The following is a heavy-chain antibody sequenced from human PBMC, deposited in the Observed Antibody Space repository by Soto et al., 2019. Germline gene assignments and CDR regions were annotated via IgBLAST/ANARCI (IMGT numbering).Heavy chain of an antibody. CDR2: IYYSGST. CDR1: GGSISSGGYY. Sequence: SETLSLTCTVSGGSISSGGYYWSWIRQHPGKGLEWIGYIYYSGSTYYNPSLKSRVTISVDTSKNQFSLKLSSVTAADTVVYYCAGQYYYDSSGYLSWGQGTLVTVSS. J-gene: IGHJ5*02. CDR3: AGQYYYDSSGYLS. D-gene: IGHD3-22*01. V-gene: IGHV4-31*03.